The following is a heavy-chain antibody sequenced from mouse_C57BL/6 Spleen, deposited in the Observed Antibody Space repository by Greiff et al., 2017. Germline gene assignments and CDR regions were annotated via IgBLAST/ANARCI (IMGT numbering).Heavy chain of an antibody. J-gene: IGHJ4*01. CDR3: ARPLTSGDY. V-gene: IGHV14-2*01. CDR1: GFNIKDYD. D-gene: IGHD4-1*01. Sequence: EVQLQQSGAELVKPGASVKLSCTASGFNIKDYDMLWVKQTTEQGLEWIGRIDPEDGEIKYAPKFQGKATITADTSTNTAYLQLSSLTSEDTAVYYCARPLTSGDYWGQGTSVTVSS. CDR2: IDPEDGEI.